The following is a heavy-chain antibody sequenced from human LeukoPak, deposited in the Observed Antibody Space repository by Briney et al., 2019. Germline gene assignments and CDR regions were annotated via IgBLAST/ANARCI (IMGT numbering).Heavy chain of an antibody. CDR2: INPSGGST. CDR1: GYTFTSYY. CDR3: ARDSLPYDILTGYYRADAFDI. J-gene: IGHJ3*02. D-gene: IGHD3-9*01. Sequence: GASVKVSCKASGYTFTSYYMHWVRQAPGQGLEWVGVINPSGGSTSCAQKFQGRVTMSRDASTSKVYMELSSLRSEDTAVYYCARDSLPYDILTGYYRADAFDIWGQGTMVTVSS. V-gene: IGHV1-46*01.